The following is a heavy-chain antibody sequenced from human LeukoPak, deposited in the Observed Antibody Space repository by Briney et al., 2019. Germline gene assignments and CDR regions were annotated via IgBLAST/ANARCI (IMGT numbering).Heavy chain of an antibody. V-gene: IGHV3-30-3*01. CDR1: GFTFSSYA. CDR2: ISYDGSNK. D-gene: IGHD3-10*01. CDR3: ASPGPYGPGSYFDY. J-gene: IGHJ4*02. Sequence: QPGRSLRLSCAASGFTFSSYAMHWVRQAPGKGLEWVAVISYDGSNKYYADSVKGRFTISRDNSKNTLYLQMNSLRAEDTAVYYCASPGPYGPGSYFDYWGQGTLVTVSS.